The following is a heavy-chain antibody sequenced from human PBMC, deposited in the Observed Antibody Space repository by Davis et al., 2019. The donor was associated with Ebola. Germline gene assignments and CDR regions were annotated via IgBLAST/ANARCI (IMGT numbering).Heavy chain of an antibody. CDR2: IKQDGSEK. Sequence: GGSLRLSCAASGFTFSSYWMSWVRQAPGKGLEWVANIKQDGSEKYYADSVKGRFTISRDNSKNTLYLQMNSPRAEDTAVYYCARGDYGAYYYYGMDVWGQGTTVTVSS. V-gene: IGHV3-7*04. J-gene: IGHJ6*02. CDR1: GFTFSSYW. CDR3: ARGDYGAYYYYGMDV. D-gene: IGHD4-17*01.